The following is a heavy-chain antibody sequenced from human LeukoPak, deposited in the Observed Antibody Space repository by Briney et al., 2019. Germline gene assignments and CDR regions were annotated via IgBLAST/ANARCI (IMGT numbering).Heavy chain of an antibody. J-gene: IGHJ4*02. CDR2: MNQDGSET. CDR1: GFTFSDYY. Sequence: GGSLRLSCAASGFTFSDYYMSWIRQAPGKGLEWVANMNQDGSETYYVDSVKGRFTISRDNAKNSLYLQMNSLRAEDTAVSYCARHHSDFSSVYDYWGQGALVTVSS. D-gene: IGHD3-3*01. V-gene: IGHV3-7*01. CDR3: ARHHSDFSSVYDY.